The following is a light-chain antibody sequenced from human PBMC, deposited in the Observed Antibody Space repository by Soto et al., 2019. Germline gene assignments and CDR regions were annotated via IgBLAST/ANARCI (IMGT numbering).Light chain of an antibody. CDR1: QSISTW. J-gene: IGKJ1*01. CDR2: KAS. CDR3: QQYNSFPT. Sequence: DIQMTQSPSTLSASAGDRVTITCRASQSISTWLAWYQQKPGKAPKLLIYKASSLESEVPSRVSGSGSGTELTLTISSLQPDELATYYCQQYNSFPTFGQGTKVDVK. V-gene: IGKV1-5*03.